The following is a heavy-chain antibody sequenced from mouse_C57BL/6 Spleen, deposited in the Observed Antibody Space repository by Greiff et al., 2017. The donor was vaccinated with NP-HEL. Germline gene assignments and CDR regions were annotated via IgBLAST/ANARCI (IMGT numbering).Heavy chain of an antibody. CDR3: ARLSPYSNYVYAMDY. CDR2: IYPGSGNT. J-gene: IGHJ4*01. CDR1: GYTFTDYY. D-gene: IGHD2-5*01. V-gene: IGHV1-84*01. Sequence: VVESGPELVKPGASVKISCKASGYTFTDYYINWVKQRPGQGLEWIGWIYPGSGNTKYNEKFKGKATLTVDTSSSTAYMQLSSLTSEDSAVYFCARLSPYSNYVYAMDYWGQGTSVTVSS.